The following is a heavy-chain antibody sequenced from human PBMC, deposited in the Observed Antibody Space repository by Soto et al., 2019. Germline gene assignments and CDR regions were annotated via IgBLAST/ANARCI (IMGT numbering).Heavy chain of an antibody. CDR2: ITASGYSA. V-gene: IGHV3-23*01. CDR1: GLAFSTYA. Sequence: EAQLLESGGGLVQPGGSLRLSCAASGLAFSTYAMTWVRQAPGKGLEWVSIITASGYSAYYGGAVKGRFTTSRDNSRSTLYLQMNGLRADDTAVYYCAKGDLLWDPFDFWGQGTLVTVSS. D-gene: IGHD3-16*01. CDR3: AKGDLLWDPFDF. J-gene: IGHJ4*02.